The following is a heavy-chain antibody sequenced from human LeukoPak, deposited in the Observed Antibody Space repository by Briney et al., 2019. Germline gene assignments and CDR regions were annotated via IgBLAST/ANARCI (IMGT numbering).Heavy chain of an antibody. D-gene: IGHD3-16*01. CDR2: ISGSGGST. J-gene: IGHJ3*02. CDR3: ASPPTTFHAFDI. V-gene: IGHV3-23*01. CDR1: GLAFSSYA. Sequence: PGGSLRLSCAASGLAFSSYAMSWVRQAPGKGLEWVSAISGSGGSTYYADSVKGRFTISRDNSKNTLYLQMNSLRAEDTAVYYCASPPTTFHAFDIWGQGTMVTVSS.